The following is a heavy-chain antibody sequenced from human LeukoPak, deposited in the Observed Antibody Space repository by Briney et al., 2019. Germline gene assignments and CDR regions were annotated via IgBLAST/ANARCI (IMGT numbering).Heavy chain of an antibody. V-gene: IGHV1-2*02. CDR1: GYTFTAYY. D-gene: IGHD2/OR15-2a*01. J-gene: IGHJ5*02. Sequence: GASVKVSCKASGYTFTAYYMHWVRQAPGQGLEWMGWINPHSGATNYAQKLQGRVTMTRDTSISTAYMELSRLKSDDTAMYYCARVGFANSFDPWGQGTLVTVSS. CDR2: INPHSGAT. CDR3: ARVGFANSFDP.